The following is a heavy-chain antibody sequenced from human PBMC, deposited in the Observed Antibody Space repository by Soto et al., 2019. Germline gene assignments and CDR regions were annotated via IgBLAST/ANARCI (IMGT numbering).Heavy chain of an antibody. Sequence: EVQLLESGGGLVQPGGSLRLSCAASGFTFSSYAMSWVRQAPGQGLEWVSAISGSGGSTYYANSVKGRFTISRDNSKNTLYLQMNGLRAEDTAVYSCAKDIRRWGVGATLGIWGQGTMVTVSS. CDR1: GFTFSSYA. CDR3: AKDIRRWGVGATLGI. V-gene: IGHV3-23*01. CDR2: ISGSGGST. D-gene: IGHD1-26*01. J-gene: IGHJ3*02.